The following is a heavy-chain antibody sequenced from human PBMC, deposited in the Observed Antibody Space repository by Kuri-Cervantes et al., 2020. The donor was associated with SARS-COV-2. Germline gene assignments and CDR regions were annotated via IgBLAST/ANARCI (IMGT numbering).Heavy chain of an antibody. V-gene: IGHV3-21*01. CDR3: ARGGSPYYQDSSGPYGGTKLDH. D-gene: IGHD3-22*01. CDR1: EFTFSSYD. J-gene: IGHJ5*02. CDR2: ISSGSDYI. Sequence: GGSLRLSCAASEFTFSSYDMTWVRQAPGMGLEWVSSISSGSDYIYYADSVKGRFTVSRDNAENSLYLQMNSLGAEDTAVYYCARGGSPYYQDSSGPYGGTKLDHWGQGTLVTVSS.